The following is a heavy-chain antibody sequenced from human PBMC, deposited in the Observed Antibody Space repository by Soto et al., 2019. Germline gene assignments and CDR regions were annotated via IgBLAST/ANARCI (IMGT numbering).Heavy chain of an antibody. D-gene: IGHD3-10*01. V-gene: IGHV3-15*01. CDR2: IKSKTDGGTT. J-gene: IGHJ6*02. CDR3: TTDLWFGEVIYYGMDV. CDR1: GFTFSNAW. Sequence: SGGSLRLSCAASGFTFSNAWMSWVRQAPGKGLEWVGRIKSKTDGGTTDYAAPVKGRFTISRDDSKNTLYLQMNSLKTEDTAVYYCTTDLWFGEVIYYGMDVWGQGTTVTVSS.